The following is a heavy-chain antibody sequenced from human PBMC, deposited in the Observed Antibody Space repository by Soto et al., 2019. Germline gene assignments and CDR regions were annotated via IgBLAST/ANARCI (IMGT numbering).Heavy chain of an antibody. CDR2: IDPKSGGT. D-gene: IGHD5-12*01. J-gene: IGHJ4*02. CDR3: ARISVDVPE. V-gene: IGHV1-2*02. CDR1: GPTFIAYY. Sequence: QLVQSGAEVKKPGASVKVSCKTSGPTFIAYYIHWVRQAPGQGLEWMGWIDPKSGGTTYEQKFLGRVTMPRDPSINTAYMELNTLTSDDTALYYCARISVDVPEWGQGTLITVSS.